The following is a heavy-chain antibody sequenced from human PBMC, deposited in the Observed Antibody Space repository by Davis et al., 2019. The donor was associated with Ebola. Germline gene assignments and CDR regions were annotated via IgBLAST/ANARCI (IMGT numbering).Heavy chain of an antibody. CDR3: ARSAITIFGVPMGWFDP. Sequence: ASVKVSCKASGYTLTNYGISWVRQAPGQGLEWMGWINTNSGDTNYEQRLQGRVTMTTDTSTSTSYLEVRSLTSDDTAVYYCARSAITIFGVPMGWFDPWGQGTLVTVAS. CDR2: INTNSGDT. V-gene: IGHV1-18*01. J-gene: IGHJ5*02. D-gene: IGHD3-3*01. CDR1: GYTLTNYG.